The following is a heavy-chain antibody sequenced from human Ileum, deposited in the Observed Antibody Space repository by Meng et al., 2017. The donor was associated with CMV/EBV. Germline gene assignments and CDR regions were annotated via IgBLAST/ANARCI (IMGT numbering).Heavy chain of an antibody. D-gene: IGHD3-10*01. CDR2: IYVGNKST. J-gene: IGHJ4*02. Sequence: GESLKISCAASGFTFSSYSMNWVRQAPGKGLEWVSIIYVGNKSTYYADSVKGRFTISRDNSRNTLYLQMNSLRADDTAVYFCARQNSGFDYWGQGTLVTVSS. V-gene: IGHV3-23*03. CDR1: GFTFSSYS. CDR3: ARQNSGFDY.